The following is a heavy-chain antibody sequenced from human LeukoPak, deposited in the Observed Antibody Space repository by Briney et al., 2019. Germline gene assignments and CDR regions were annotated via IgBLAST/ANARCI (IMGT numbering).Heavy chain of an antibody. CDR3: ARKALRYFDWSYYYYMDG. J-gene: IGHJ6*03. D-gene: IGHD3-9*01. Sequence: ASVKVSCKASGYTFTRYDINWVRHATGQGLEWMGWMNPNSGNTGYAQKFQGRVTMTRNTSISTAYMELSSLRSEDTAVYSCARKALRYFDWSYYYYMDGGGKGPTVTVSS. V-gene: IGHV1-8*01. CDR2: MNPNSGNT. CDR1: GYTFTRYD.